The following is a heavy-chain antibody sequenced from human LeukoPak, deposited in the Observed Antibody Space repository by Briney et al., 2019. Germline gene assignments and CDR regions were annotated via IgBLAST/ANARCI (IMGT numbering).Heavy chain of an antibody. CDR3: ARDVWNDGPFDY. D-gene: IGHD1-1*01. Sequence: GGSLRLSCAASGFTFSSYAMHWVRQAPGKGLEWVAVISYDGSNKYYADSVKGRFTISRDNSKNTLYLQMNSLRAEDTAVYYCARDVWNDGPFDYWGQRTLVTVSS. CDR1: GFTFSSYA. J-gene: IGHJ4*02. V-gene: IGHV3-30*01. CDR2: ISYDGSNK.